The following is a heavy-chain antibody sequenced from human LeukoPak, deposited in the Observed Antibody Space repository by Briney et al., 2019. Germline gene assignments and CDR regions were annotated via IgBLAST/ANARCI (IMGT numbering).Heavy chain of an antibody. J-gene: IGHJ4*02. CDR3: ARLTSIAAAGNDY. CDR2: MNPNSGNT. D-gene: IGHD6-13*01. CDR1: GYTFTSYD. V-gene: IGHV1-8*01. Sequence: ASVKVSCKASGYTFTSYDINWVRQATGQGLEWMGWMNPNSGNTGYAEKFQGRVTMTRNTSISTAYMELSSLRSEDTAVYYCARLTSIAAAGNDYWGQGTLVTVSS.